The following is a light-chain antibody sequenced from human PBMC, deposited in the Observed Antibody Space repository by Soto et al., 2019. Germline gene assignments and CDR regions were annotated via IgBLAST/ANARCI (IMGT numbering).Light chain of an antibody. CDR1: QSVSRN. V-gene: IGKV3-20*01. Sequence: EIVMTQSPATLSVSPGERATVSCRASQSVSRNLAWYQQKPGQAPRLLIYGASNKATGVPDRFSGSGSGTDFTLTISRLEPEDFAVYYCQQYGRSSLTFGGGTKVDIK. J-gene: IGKJ4*01. CDR2: GAS. CDR3: QQYGRSSLT.